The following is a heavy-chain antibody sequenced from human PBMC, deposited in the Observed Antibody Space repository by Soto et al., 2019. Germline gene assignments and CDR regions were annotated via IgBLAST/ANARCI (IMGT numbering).Heavy chain of an antibody. CDR1: GGTFSSYG. V-gene: IGHV1-69*12. J-gene: IGHJ6*02. CDR2: IIPIFGTA. Sequence: QVQLVQSGAEVKKPGSSVKVSCKASGGTFSSYGISWVRQAPGQGLEWMGGIIPIFGTANYAQKFQGRVTITADEATSTAYMELSSLRSEDTAVYYCARAAQPRDYYYGMDVWGQGTTVTVSS. CDR3: ARAAQPRDYYYGMDV.